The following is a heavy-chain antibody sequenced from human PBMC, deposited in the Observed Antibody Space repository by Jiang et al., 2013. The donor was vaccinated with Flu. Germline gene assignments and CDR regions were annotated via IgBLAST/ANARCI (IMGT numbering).Heavy chain of an antibody. V-gene: IGHV4-59*01. Sequence: GLVKPSETLSLTCTVSGGSISSYYWSWIRQPPGKGLEWIGYIYYSGSTNYNPSLKSRVTISVDTSKNQFSLKLSSVTAADTAVYYCARGSGITGATFVYWGQGTLVTVSS. D-gene: IGHD1-7*01. CDR2: IYYSGST. CDR1: GGSISSYY. CDR3: ARGSGITGATFVY. J-gene: IGHJ4*02.